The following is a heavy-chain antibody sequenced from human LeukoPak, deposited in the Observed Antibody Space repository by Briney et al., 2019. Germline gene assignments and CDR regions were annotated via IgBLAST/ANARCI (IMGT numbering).Heavy chain of an antibody. J-gene: IGHJ3*02. D-gene: IGHD2-8*01. CDR2: TNGDGSNT. Sequence: PGGSLSLSCAASGFTFSSHWMHWVRQAPGKGLVWVSRTNGDGSNTTYADSVKGRFTISRDNAKNTLYLQMNSLRAEDTAVYHCARSKSLYSTDAFHNGGQGTMVTISS. CDR1: GFTFSSHW. V-gene: IGHV3-74*03. CDR3: ARSKSLYSTDAFHN.